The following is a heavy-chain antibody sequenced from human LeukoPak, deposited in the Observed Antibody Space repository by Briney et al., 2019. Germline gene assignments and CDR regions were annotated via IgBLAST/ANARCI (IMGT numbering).Heavy chain of an antibody. CDR3: ARDLDYGEKSEDY. CDR2: INLSGGST. V-gene: IGHV1-46*01. J-gene: IGHJ4*02. D-gene: IGHD4/OR15-4a*01. CDR1: GYTFTGSY. Sequence: ASVKVSSKASGYTFTGSYMHWVRQAPGQGLEWLGIINLSGGSTHYPQKFQDRVTMTRDTSTSTVYMELSSLRSEDTAVYYCARDLDYGEKSEDYWGQGTLVTVSS.